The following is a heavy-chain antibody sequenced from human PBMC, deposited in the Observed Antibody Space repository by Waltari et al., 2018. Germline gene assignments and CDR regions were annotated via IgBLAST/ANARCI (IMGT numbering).Heavy chain of an antibody. CDR3: ATCYYYDSSGNYYVSDY. CDR2: ISSDGSST. Sequence: EVQLVESVGGLVQPGGSLRLSCAASGITFSRYWMHWVRQAPGGWLVWVYRISSDGSSTSYADAVKGRFTISRDNAKNTLYLQMNSLRAEDTAVYYCATCYYYDSSGNYYVSDYWGQGTLVTVSS. J-gene: IGHJ4*02. CDR1: GITFSRYW. D-gene: IGHD3-22*01. V-gene: IGHV3-74*01.